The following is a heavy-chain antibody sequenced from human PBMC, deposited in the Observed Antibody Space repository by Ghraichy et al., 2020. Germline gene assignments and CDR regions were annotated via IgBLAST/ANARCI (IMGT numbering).Heavy chain of an antibody. V-gene: IGHV3-33*01. D-gene: IGHD2-15*01. CDR3: VREILVEDISFMYY. Sequence: GGSLRLSCVASGFIFSSSGMHWVRQAPGTGLEWVAVIWYDGSNEYYAASVRGRFAISRDNSKNTLYLQMNNLRVEDTAKYYCVREILVEDISFMYYWGQGTPLIVSS. J-gene: IGHJ1*01. CDR1: GFIFSSSG. CDR2: IWYDGSNE.